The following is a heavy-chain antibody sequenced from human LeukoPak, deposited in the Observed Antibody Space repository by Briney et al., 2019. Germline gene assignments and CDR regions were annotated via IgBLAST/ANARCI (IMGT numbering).Heavy chain of an antibody. Sequence: SGGSLRLSCAASGFTFSTYIMSWVRQAPGKGLEWVSIISGRGGDTYYADSVEGRFTISRDNSKNTLYLQMHSLRVEDTAVYYCAKLRGWELLGMDVWGQGTTVTVSS. CDR2: ISGRGGDT. D-gene: IGHD1-26*01. CDR1: GFTFSTYI. V-gene: IGHV3-23*01. CDR3: AKLRGWELLGMDV. J-gene: IGHJ6*02.